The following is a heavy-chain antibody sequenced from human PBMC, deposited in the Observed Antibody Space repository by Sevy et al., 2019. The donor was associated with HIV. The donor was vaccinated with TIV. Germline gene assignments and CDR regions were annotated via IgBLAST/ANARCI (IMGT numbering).Heavy chain of an antibody. V-gene: IGHV3-7*03. CDR3: ARDRRVEYGGSDY. Sequence: GGSLRLSCAVSGFTFSNHWMPWVRQAPGKGLEWVANIKKDGTDKFYVDSVMGRFSISRDNAKDLLYLQMNSLRVEDTAVYYCARDRRVEYGGSDYWGQGTLVTVSS. D-gene: IGHD3-10*01. J-gene: IGHJ4*02. CDR2: IKKDGTDK. CDR1: GFTFSNHW.